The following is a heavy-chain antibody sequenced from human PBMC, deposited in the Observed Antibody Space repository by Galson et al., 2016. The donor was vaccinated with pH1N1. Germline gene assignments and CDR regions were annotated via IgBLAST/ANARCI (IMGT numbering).Heavy chain of an antibody. CDR3: AKAIAQADSY. CDR1: EFSLSTFW. V-gene: IGHV3-7*01. CDR2: INQDGSVK. J-gene: IGHJ4*02. D-gene: IGHD2-15*01. Sequence: SLRLSCAASEFSLSTFWMTWVRQAPGKGLEWVANINQDGSVKYYLDSVKGRFTISRDNAKNSLYLQMDSLRAEDTAVYNCAKAIAQADSYWGQGTLATVSS.